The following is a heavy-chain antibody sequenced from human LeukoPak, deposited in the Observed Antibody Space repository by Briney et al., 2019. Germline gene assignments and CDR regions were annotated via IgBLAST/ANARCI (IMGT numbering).Heavy chain of an antibody. D-gene: IGHD2-2*01. V-gene: IGHV3-48*03. Sequence: GGSLRLSCAASGFTFSNYDMNWVRQAPGKGLEWVSHISSGGSIKHYADSLKGRFTISRDNAKNSLYLQMNSLRAEDTAVYYCARRYCSSTDCLFDYWGQGTLVTVSS. CDR3: ARRYCSSTDCLFDY. J-gene: IGHJ4*02. CDR2: ISSGGSIK. CDR1: GFTFSNYD.